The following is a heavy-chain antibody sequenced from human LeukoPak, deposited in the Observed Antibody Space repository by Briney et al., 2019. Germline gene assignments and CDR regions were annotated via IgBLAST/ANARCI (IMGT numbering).Heavy chain of an antibody. CDR3: ARIRDGYNDAYDI. CDR2: INPTAGNT. V-gene: IGHV1-46*01. D-gene: IGHD5-24*01. CDR1: GYTFSNYY. Sequence: ASVKVSCKASGYTFSNYYLHWVRQAPGQGVEWMGLINPTAGNTYYAQRFQGRVTMTRNTSTSTVYMELSSLRSEDTAVYYCARIRDGYNDAYDIWGQGTMATVPS. J-gene: IGHJ3*02.